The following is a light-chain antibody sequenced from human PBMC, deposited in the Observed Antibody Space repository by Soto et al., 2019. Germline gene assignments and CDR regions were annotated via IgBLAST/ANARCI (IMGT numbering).Light chain of an antibody. V-gene: IGLV2-14*01. J-gene: IGLJ1*01. Sequence: QSVLTQPASVSGSPGHAITISCTGTSSDVGGYNYVSWYQQHPGKAPKLMIYDVSNRPSGVSNRFSGSKSGNTASLTISGFQAEDEADYYCSSYTSPLRYASGPGTKVTVL. CDR3: SSYTSPLRYA. CDR1: SSDVGGYNY. CDR2: DVS.